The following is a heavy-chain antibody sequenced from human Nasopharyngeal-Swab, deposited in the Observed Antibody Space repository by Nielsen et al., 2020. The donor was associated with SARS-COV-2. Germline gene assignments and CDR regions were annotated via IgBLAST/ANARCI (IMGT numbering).Heavy chain of an antibody. CDR1: GFTFHNYN. CDR3: ARDGLNYDFWSAYVMDV. CDR2: ICCSSSYL. D-gene: IGHD3-3*01. J-gene: IGHJ6*01. Sequence: GESLKISCAASGFTFHNYNFNWVRQAPGKGPEWVSFICCSSSYLYYADSVKGRFTLSRDHAKNSLYLQMNSLRAEDTAVYYCARDGLNYDFWSAYVMDVWGQGTTVTVYS. V-gene: IGHV3-21*01.